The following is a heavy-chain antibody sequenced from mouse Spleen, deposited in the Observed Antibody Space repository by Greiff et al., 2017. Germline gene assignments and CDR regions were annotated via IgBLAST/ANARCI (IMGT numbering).Heavy chain of an antibody. CDR2: ISSGGST. Sequence: VQLKESGGGLVKPGGSLKLSCAASGFTFSSYAMSWVRQTPEKRLEWVASISSGGSTYYPDSVKGRFTISRDNARNILYLQMSSLRSEDTAMYYCARGDYGNPPFAYWGQGTLVTVSA. J-gene: IGHJ3*01. CDR1: GFTFSSYA. D-gene: IGHD2-1*01. V-gene: IGHV5-6-5*01. CDR3: ARGDYGNPPFAY.